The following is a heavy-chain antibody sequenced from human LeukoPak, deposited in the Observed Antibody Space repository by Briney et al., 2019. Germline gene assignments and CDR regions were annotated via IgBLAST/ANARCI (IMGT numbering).Heavy chain of an antibody. V-gene: IGHV1-18*01. Sequence: ASVKVSCKASGYTLTTYAFSWVRQAPGQGLEWMGWISAYNGNTNYAQKLQGRVTMTTDTSTSTAYMELRGLRSDDTAVYYCARASSAVAAAGTNFDYWGPGTLVTVSS. J-gene: IGHJ4*02. D-gene: IGHD6-19*01. CDR1: GYTLTTYA. CDR2: ISAYNGNT. CDR3: ARASSAVAAAGTNFDY.